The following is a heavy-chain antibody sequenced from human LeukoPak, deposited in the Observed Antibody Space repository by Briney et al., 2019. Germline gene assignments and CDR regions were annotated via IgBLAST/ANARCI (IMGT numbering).Heavy chain of an antibody. CDR3: ARGGDYYDSSGPSDDGAAFDI. J-gene: IGHJ3*02. CDR1: GFTFSSYA. Sequence: GVSLRLSCAASGFTFSSYAMHWVRQAPGKGLEYVSAISSNGGSTYYANSVKGRFTISRDNSKNTLYLQMGSLRAEDMAVYYCARGGDYYDSSGPSDDGAAFDIWGQGTMVTVSS. D-gene: IGHD3-22*01. V-gene: IGHV3-64*01. CDR2: ISSNGGST.